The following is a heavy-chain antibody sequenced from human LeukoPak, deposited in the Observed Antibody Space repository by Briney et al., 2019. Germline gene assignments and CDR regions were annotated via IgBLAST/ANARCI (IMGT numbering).Heavy chain of an antibody. CDR3: ARAPRWGNWFDP. J-gene: IGHJ5*02. D-gene: IGHD3-16*01. CDR1: GGTFSRYA. Sequence: ASVKVSCKASGGTFSRYAISWVRQAPGQGLEWMGGIIPIFGTANYAQKFQGRVTITTDESTSTAYMELSSLRSEDTAVYYCARAPRWGNWFDPWGQGTLVTVSS. CDR2: IIPIFGTA. V-gene: IGHV1-69*05.